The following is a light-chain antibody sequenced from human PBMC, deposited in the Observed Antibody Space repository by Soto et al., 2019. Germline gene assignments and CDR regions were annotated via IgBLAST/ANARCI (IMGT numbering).Light chain of an antibody. CDR3: ETWESNIWV. J-gene: IGLJ3*02. Sequence: QLVLTQSSSASASLGSSVKLTCTLSSGHSSYIIAWHQQQPGKAPRYLMKLEGSGSYNKGSGVPDRFSGSSSGADRYLTISTLQFEEEADYYCETWESNIWVFGGGTKLTVL. CDR1: SGHSSYI. V-gene: IGLV4-60*02. CDR2: LEGSGSY.